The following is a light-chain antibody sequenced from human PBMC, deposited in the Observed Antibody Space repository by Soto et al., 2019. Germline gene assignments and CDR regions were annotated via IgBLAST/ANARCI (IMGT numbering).Light chain of an antibody. V-gene: IGLV2-11*01. J-gene: IGLJ1*01. Sequence: QSVLTQPRSVSGSPGQSVTISCTGTSSDVGGYHYVSWYQQHPGKAPKLMIYDVSKRPSGVPDRFSGSKSGNTASLTISGLQAEDEADYYCCSYAGSVPYVFGTGTKLTVL. CDR3: CSYAGSVPYV. CDR1: SSDVGGYHY. CDR2: DVS.